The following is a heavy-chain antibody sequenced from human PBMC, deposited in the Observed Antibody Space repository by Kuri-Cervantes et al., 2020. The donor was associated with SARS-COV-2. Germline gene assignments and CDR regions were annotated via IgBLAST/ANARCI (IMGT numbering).Heavy chain of an antibody. Sequence: LSLTCAASGFIVSSSYMSWVRQAPGKGLEWVSIIYAGGGTYYADSVKGQFTISRDISKNTVFLKMNRLRPEDKAVYYCARGFRAGPGEYFDLWDRGTLVTVSS. CDR2: IYAGGGT. J-gene: IGHJ2*01. V-gene: IGHV3-66*02. CDR1: GFIVSSSY. CDR3: ARGFRAGPGEYFDL. D-gene: IGHD3-10*01.